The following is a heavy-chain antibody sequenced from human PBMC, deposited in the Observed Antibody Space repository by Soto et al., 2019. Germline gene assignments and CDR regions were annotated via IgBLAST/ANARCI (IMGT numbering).Heavy chain of an antibody. J-gene: IGHJ4*02. CDR2: TNSDGSST. D-gene: IGHD2-15*01. CDR3: VRTSLVVAAATREDY. V-gene: IGHV3-74*01. CDR1: GFTFSSYW. Sequence: PGGSLRLSCAASGFTFSSYWMHWVRQAPGKGLVWVSRTNSDGSSTSYAGSVKGRFTISRDNAKNTLYLQMNSLRAEDTAVYYCVRTSLVVAAATREDYWGQGTLVTVSS.